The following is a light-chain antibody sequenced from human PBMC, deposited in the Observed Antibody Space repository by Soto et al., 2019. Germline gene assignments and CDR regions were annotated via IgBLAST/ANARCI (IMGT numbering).Light chain of an antibody. CDR3: QQYNSYWT. Sequence: DIQMTQSPSTLSASVGDRVTITWRASQSISSRLAWYQQKPGKAPKLLIYKASSLESGVPSRFSGSGSGTEFTLTISSLQPDDSATYYCQQYNSYWTFGQGTKVEIK. J-gene: IGKJ1*01. V-gene: IGKV1-5*03. CDR2: KAS. CDR1: QSISSR.